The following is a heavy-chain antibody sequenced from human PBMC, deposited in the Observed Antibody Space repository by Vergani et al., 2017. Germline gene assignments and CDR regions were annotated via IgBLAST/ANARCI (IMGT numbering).Heavy chain of an antibody. D-gene: IGHD1-1*01. CDR3: ARDAKTLTKNYYYYGMDV. CDR2: MNPNSGNT. Sequence: QVQLVQSGAEVKKPGASVKVSCKASGYTFTSYDINWVRQATGQGLEWMGWMNPNSGNTGYAQKFQGRVTITRNTSISTAYMELSSLRSEDTAVYYCARDAKTLTKNYYYYGMDVWGQGTTVTVSS. J-gene: IGHJ6*02. CDR1: GYTFTSYD. V-gene: IGHV1-8*03.